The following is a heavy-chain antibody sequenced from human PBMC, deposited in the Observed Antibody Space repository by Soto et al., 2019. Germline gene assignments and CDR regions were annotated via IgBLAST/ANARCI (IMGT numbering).Heavy chain of an antibody. CDR2: ISGSGGST. CDR1: GFTFRSYA. CDR3: AKHPYRGMVRGVRVDY. D-gene: IGHD3-10*01. V-gene: IGHV3-23*01. Sequence: SLRLSCAASGFTFRSYAMSCVRQAPGKGLEWVSAISGSGGSTYYADSVKGRFTISRDNSKNTLYLQMNSLRAEDTAVYYCAKHPYRGMVRGVRVDYWGQGTLVTVSS. J-gene: IGHJ4*02.